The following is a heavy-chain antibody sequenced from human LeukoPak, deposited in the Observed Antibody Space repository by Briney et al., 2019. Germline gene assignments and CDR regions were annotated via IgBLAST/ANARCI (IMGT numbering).Heavy chain of an antibody. CDR3: AREVVRKTTDYYYYYYMDV. CDR2: INPNSGGT. D-gene: IGHD1-1*01. CDR1: GYTFTGYY. V-gene: IGHV1-2*02. J-gene: IGHJ6*03. Sequence: ASVKVSCKASGYTFTGYYMHWVRQAPGQGLEWMGWINPNSGGTNYAQKFQGRVTMTRDTSISTAYMELSRLRSDDTAVYYCAREVVRKTTDYYYYYYMDVWGKGTTVTISS.